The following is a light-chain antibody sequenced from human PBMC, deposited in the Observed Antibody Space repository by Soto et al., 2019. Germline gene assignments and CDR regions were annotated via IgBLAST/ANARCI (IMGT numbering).Light chain of an antibody. Sequence: QSVLTQPASVSGSPGQSITISCTGTSSDIGGYDYVSWYQQYPGKVPKLMIYDVTNRASGVPSRFSASKSGDTASLTISGLQAEDEAHYYCSSYTSTSTLVVFGGGTKLTVL. V-gene: IGLV2-14*01. J-gene: IGLJ2*01. CDR2: DVT. CDR1: SSDIGGYDY. CDR3: SSYTSTSTLVV.